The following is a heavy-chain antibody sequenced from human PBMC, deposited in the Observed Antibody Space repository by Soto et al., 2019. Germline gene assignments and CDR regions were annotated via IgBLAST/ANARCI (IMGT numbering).Heavy chain of an antibody. CDR1: GFTFTSSA. D-gene: IGHD3-3*01. CDR3: AALEYDFWSGYPSGMDV. CDR2: IVVGSGNT. V-gene: IGHV1-58*01. J-gene: IGHJ6*02. Sequence: QMQLMQSGPEVKKPGTSVKVSCKASGFTFTSSAVQWVRQARGQRLEWIGWIVVGSGNTNYAQKFQERVTITRDMSTSTAYMELSSLRSEDTAVYYCAALEYDFWSGYPSGMDVWGQGTTVTVSS.